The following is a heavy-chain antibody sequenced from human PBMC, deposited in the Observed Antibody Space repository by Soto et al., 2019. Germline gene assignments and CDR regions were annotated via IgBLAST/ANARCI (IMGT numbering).Heavy chain of an antibody. V-gene: IGHV3-23*01. CDR3: AKDQGDSSVYYPNYYHHYGMDV. Sequence: PGGSLRLSCAASGFTFCSYAMSWVRQAPGKGLEWVSAISGSGGSTYCADSVKGRFTISRDNSKNTLYLQMNSLRAEDTAVYYCAKDQGDSSVYYPNYYHHYGMDVRGPGTTVTVFS. D-gene: IGHD3-22*01. J-gene: IGHJ6*02. CDR2: ISGSGGST. CDR1: GFTFCSYA.